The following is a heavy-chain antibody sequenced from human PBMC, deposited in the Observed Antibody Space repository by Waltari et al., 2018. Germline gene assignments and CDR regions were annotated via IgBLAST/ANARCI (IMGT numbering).Heavy chain of an antibody. CDR1: GGSISSGSYY. Sequence: QVQLQESGPGLVKPSQTLSLTCTVSGGSISSGSYYWRWIRQPAGKGLEWIGRIYTSGSTNYNPSLKSRVTISVDTSKNQFSLKLSSVTAADTAVYYCARGPLSGEYYFDYWGQGTLVTVSS. CDR3: ARGPLSGEYYFDY. J-gene: IGHJ4*02. V-gene: IGHV4-61*02. CDR2: IYTSGST. D-gene: IGHD3-10*01.